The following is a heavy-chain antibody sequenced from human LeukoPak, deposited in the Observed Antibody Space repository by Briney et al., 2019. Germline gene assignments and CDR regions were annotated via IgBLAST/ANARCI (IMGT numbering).Heavy chain of an antibody. CDR2: ISSSSSYI. J-gene: IGHJ3*02. CDR1: GFTFSSYS. V-gene: IGHV3-21*01. CDR3: ASPQLEWDYAYYAFDI. Sequence: GGSLRLSCAASGFTFSSYSMNWVRQAPGKGLEWVSSISSSSSYIYYADSVKGRFTISRDNAKNSLYLQMNSLRAEDTAVYYCASPQLEWDYAYYAFDIWGQGTMVTVSS. D-gene: IGHD3-3*01.